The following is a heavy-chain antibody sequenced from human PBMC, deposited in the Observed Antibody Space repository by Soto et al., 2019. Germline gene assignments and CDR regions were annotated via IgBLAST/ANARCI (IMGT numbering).Heavy chain of an antibody. Sequence: PSETLSLTCTVSGGSISSSSYYWGWIRQPPGKGLEWIGSIYYSGSTYYNPSLKSRVTISVDTSKNQFSLKLSSLRSEDTAVYYCARDLRQSTVVTVGYYWGQGTLVTVSS. CDR2: IYYSGST. J-gene: IGHJ4*02. D-gene: IGHD4-17*01. CDR1: GGSISSSSYY. V-gene: IGHV4-39*07. CDR3: ARDLRQSTVVTVGYY.